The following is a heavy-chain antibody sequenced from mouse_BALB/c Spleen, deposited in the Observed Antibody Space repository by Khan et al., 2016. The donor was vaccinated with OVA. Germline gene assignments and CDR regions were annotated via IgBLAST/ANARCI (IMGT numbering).Heavy chain of an antibody. V-gene: IGHV1-61*01. CDR1: GYTFTSYW. CDR3: ARREKYGYDPSWFAY. D-gene: IGHD2-2*01. CDR2: IDPSDSES. Sequence: QVQLKQSGAELVRPGASVNLSCKASGYTFTSYWMNWVKQRPGHGLEWIGRIDPSDSESHYNQMFREKATLTVDKSSRTAYMQLSSLTAEDSAVYYCARREKYGYDPSWFAYWGQGTLVTVSA. J-gene: IGHJ3*01.